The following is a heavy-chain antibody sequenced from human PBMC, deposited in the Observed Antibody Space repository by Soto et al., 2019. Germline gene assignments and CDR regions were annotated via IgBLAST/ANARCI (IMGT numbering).Heavy chain of an antibody. Sequence: QLQLQESGPGLVKPSETLSLTCTVSGGFISSSSYYWDWIRQPPGKGLEWIGSIYYTGNTYYTPSLKSRVHISGDTSKNHFSLKLSSVTAADTAVYYCVRLIGLTTATTDRGFDTWGQGTLVTCSS. CDR3: VRLIGLTTATTDRGFDT. J-gene: IGHJ5*02. V-gene: IGHV4-39*01. CDR1: GGFISSSSYY. CDR2: IYYTGNT. D-gene: IGHD4-17*01.